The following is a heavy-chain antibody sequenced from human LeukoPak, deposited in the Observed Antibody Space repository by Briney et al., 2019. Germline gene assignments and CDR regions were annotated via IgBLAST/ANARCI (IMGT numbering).Heavy chain of an antibody. J-gene: IGHJ5*02. V-gene: IGHV4-34*01. CDR2: INHSGST. Sequence: PSETLSLTCAVYGGSFSGYYWSWIRQPPGKGLEWIGEINHSGSTNYNPSLKSRVTMSIDTSKNQFSLKLTSVIVADTAVYYCARDSGTTGEVKFDPWGQGTLVTVSS. CDR1: GGSFSGYY. CDR3: ARDSGTTGEVKFDP. D-gene: IGHD3-10*01.